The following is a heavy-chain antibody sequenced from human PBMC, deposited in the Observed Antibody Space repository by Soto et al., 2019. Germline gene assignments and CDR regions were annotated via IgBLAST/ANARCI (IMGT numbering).Heavy chain of an antibody. CDR1: GFTFSTYT. D-gene: IGHD1-26*01. Sequence: GGSLRLSCASSGFTFSTYTMNWVRQAPGKGLEWVSSINGRGNYIYYAESVKGRFTISRDNAKNSLYLQMDRLRAEDTALYYCVREDGKVGTNSAFDYWGLGALVPVSS. CDR3: VREDGKVGTNSAFDY. V-gene: IGHV3-21*01. J-gene: IGHJ4*02. CDR2: INGRGNYI.